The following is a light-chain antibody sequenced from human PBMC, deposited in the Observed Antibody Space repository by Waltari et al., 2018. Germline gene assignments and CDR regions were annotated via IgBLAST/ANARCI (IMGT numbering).Light chain of an antibody. J-gene: IGLJ3*02. Sequence: QSALTQPASVSGSPGQSITISCTGTSSYVGRYDLVSWYQQHPDKAPKLMVFEDSKRPSEISNRFSGSKSGNTASLTISGLQAEDEADYYCCSYTNSRTWVFGGGTKLTVL. CDR3: CSYTNSRTWV. V-gene: IGLV2-23*01. CDR1: SSYVGRYDL. CDR2: EDS.